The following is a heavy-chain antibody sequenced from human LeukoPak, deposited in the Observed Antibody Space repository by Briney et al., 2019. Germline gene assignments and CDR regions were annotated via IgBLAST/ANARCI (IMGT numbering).Heavy chain of an antibody. CDR2: IYYSGST. CDR3: AGFMPVTMIVPRSGAFDI. Sequence: SETLSLTCTVSSGSISSSSYYWGWIRQPPGKGLEWIGSIYYSGSTYYNPSLKSRVTISVDTSKNQFSLKLSSVTAADTAVYYCAGFMPVTMIVPRSGAFDIWGQGTMVTVSS. D-gene: IGHD3-22*01. V-gene: IGHV4-39*01. CDR1: SGSISSSSYY. J-gene: IGHJ3*02.